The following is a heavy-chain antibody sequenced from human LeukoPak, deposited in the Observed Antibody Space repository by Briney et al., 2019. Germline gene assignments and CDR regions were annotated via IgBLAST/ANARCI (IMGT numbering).Heavy chain of an antibody. CDR2: INQDGSEK. V-gene: IGHV3-7*03. CDR1: GFTFSSYA. J-gene: IGHJ1*01. Sequence: GGSLRLSCAASGFTFSSYAMNWIRQAPGKGLEWVANINQDGSEKYYVDSVKGRFTISRDNAKNSLYLQMNSLRAEDTAVYYCAGYSSSWSFQHWGQGTLVIVSS. CDR3: AGYSSSWSFQH. D-gene: IGHD6-13*01.